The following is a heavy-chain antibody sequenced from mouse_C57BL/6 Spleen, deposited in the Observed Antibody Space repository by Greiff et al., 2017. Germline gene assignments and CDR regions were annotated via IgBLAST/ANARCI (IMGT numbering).Heavy chain of an antibody. CDR1: GYTFTSYW. Sequence: QVQLQQPGAELVRPGSSVKLSCKASGYTFTSYWMHWVKQRPIQGLEWIGNIDPSDSDTHYNQKFKDKATLTVDKSSSTAYMQRSSLTSVDAAVYYCGRGGGTFAYWGQGTLVTVSA. CDR3: GRGGGTFAY. J-gene: IGHJ3*01. CDR2: IDPSDSDT. D-gene: IGHD4-1*01. V-gene: IGHV1-52*01.